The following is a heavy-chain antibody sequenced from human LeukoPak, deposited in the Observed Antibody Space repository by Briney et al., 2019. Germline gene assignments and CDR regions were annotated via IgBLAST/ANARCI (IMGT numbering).Heavy chain of an antibody. V-gene: IGHV3-7*01. CDR3: ARDLGITIFGVVPYFDY. CDR1: GFTFSSYW. J-gene: IGHJ4*02. CDR2: IKQDGSEK. D-gene: IGHD3-3*01. Sequence: GGSLRLSCAASGFTFSSYWMSWVRQAPGNGLEWVANIKQDGSEKYYVDSVKGRFTISRDNAKNSLYLQMNSLRAEDTAVYYCARDLGITIFGVVPYFDYWGQGTLVTVSS.